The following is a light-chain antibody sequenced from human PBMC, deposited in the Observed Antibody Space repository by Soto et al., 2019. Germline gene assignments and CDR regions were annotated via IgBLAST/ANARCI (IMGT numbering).Light chain of an antibody. CDR3: QQRSNWPTWT. CDR1: QSVSSY. J-gene: IGKJ1*01. Sequence: EIVLTQSPATLSLSPGERATLSCRASQSVSSYLAWYQQKPGQAPRLLIYDASNRAPGIPARFSGSGSGTDFTLTISSLEPEAFAVYYCQQRSNWPTWTFGQGTKVEIK. V-gene: IGKV3-11*01. CDR2: DAS.